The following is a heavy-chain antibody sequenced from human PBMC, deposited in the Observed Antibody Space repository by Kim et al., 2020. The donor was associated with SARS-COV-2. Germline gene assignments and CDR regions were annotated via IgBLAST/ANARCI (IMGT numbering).Heavy chain of an antibody. D-gene: IGHD6-19*01. Sequence: SETLSLTCTVSGGSVSSGSYYWSWIRQPPGKGLEWIGYIYYSGSTNYNPSLKSRVTISVDTSKNQFSLKLSSVTAADTAVYYCARGLAVAGMLYFDYWGQGTLVTVSS. CDR3: ARGLAVAGMLYFDY. V-gene: IGHV4-61*01. CDR1: GGSVSSGSYY. J-gene: IGHJ4*02. CDR2: IYYSGST.